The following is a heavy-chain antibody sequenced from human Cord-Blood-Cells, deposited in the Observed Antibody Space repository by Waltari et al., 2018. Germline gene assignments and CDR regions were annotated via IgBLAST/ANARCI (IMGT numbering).Heavy chain of an antibody. CDR2: INHSGST. V-gene: IGHV4-34*01. Sequence: QVQLQQWGAGLLKPSETLSLTCAVYGGSFSGYYCSWIRQPPGKGLEWIGEINHSGSTNYNPSLKSRVTISVDTSKNQFSLKLSSVTAADTAVYYCARSLQNIAAAGSFDYWGQGTLVTVSS. CDR1: GGSFSGYY. J-gene: IGHJ4*02. D-gene: IGHD6-13*01. CDR3: ARSLQNIAAAGSFDY.